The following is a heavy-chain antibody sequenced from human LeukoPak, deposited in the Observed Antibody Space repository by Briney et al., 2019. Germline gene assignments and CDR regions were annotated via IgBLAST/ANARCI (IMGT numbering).Heavy chain of an antibody. V-gene: IGHV3-33*01. CDR1: GFTFSSYG. J-gene: IGHJ4*02. D-gene: IGHD3-9*01. Sequence: GGSLRLSCAASGFTFSSYGMHWVRQAPGKGLEWVSIIWYDGSNKYNADSVKGRFTISRDNSKNTLYLQMNSLRAEDTAVYYCTRDPYDILIGYSPYFDYWGQGTLVTVSS. CDR3: TRDPYDILIGYSPYFDY. CDR2: IWYDGSNK.